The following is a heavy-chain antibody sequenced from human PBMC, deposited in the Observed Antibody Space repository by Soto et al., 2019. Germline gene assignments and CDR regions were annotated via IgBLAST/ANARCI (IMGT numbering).Heavy chain of an antibody. CDR2: IDWDDDT. D-gene: IGHD3-10*01. CDR1: GFSLSSGGMC. V-gene: IGHV2-70*11. CDR3: ARLGPGALAHRCYYYAVDV. Sequence: SGPTLVNPTQTLTLTCTFSGFSLSSGGMCVSWIRQPPGKALEWLARIDWDDDTYYNIYLRTRLSISKDTSKNQVVLTMTDMDPEDTATYYYARLGPGALAHRCYYYAVDVWGQGTTVTVSS. J-gene: IGHJ6*02.